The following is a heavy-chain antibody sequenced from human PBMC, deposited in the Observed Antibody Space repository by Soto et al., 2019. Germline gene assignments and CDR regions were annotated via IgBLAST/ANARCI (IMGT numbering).Heavy chain of an antibody. Sequence: SXKVSFKASGGTXTSYAISLVRQAPGQGLEWIGGIIPILCSENYAQKFQDRVTITADESTSTTYIEMSRMRSEDAAVYYCASRERVDAFDIWGQGTMVTVS. CDR1: GGTXTSYA. CDR2: IIPILCSE. J-gene: IGHJ3*02. CDR3: ASRERVDAFDI. D-gene: IGHD1-26*01. V-gene: IGHV1-69*13.